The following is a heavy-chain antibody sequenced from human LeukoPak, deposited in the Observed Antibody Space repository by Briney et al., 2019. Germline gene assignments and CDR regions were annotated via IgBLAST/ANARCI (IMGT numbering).Heavy chain of an antibody. J-gene: IGHJ4*02. Sequence: ASVKVSCKASGFTSTISPMQWVRQPRGQRLEWIGWIVVGSGNTNYAQNFQERVTITRDMSTNTAYMELSSLRSEDTAVYYCATGSGWCSPDYWGQGSLVTVSS. V-gene: IGHV1-58*02. CDR3: ATGSGWCSPDY. D-gene: IGHD6-19*01. CDR2: IVVGSGNT. CDR1: GFTSTISP.